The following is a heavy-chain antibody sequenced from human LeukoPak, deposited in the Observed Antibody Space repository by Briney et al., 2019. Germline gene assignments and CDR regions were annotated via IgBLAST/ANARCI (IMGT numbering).Heavy chain of an antibody. CDR2: MNPNSGNT. CDR3: ARVFLSFYDAFDI. D-gene: IGHD2/OR15-2a*01. CDR1: GYTFTSYD. V-gene: IGHV1-8*01. Sequence: GASVKVSCKASGYTFTSYDINWVRQATGQGLEWMGWMNPNSGNTGYAQKFQGRVTMTRNTSISTAYMELSSLRSEDTAVYYCARVFLSFYDAFDIWGQGTMVTVSS. J-gene: IGHJ3*02.